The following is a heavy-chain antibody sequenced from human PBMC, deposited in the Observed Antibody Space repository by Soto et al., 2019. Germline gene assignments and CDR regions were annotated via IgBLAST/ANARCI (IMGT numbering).Heavy chain of an antibody. CDR2: ISAYNGNT. CDR3: TSGWYWGYDAFDI. CDR1: GYTFTSYG. D-gene: IGHD6-19*01. Sequence: ASVKVSCKASGYTFTSYGISWVRQAPGQGLEWMGWISAYNGNTNYAQKLQGRVTMTTDTSTSTAYMELNSLKTEDTAVYYCTSGWYWGYDAFDIWGQGTMVTVSS. J-gene: IGHJ3*02. V-gene: IGHV1-18*01.